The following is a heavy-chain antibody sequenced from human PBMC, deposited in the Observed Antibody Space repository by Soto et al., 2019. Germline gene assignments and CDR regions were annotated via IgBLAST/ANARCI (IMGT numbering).Heavy chain of an antibody. CDR2: IYDTGST. V-gene: IGHV4-59*11. D-gene: IGHD3-9*01. CDR1: GSDITTHY. CDR3: ARCPIDHNWFDP. Sequence: SESLSLTCTVPGSDITTHYWSWLRQSPGKGLEWIGHIYDTGSTTYNPSLKSRVTISVDTSNKQFSLRLTSVTAADTAVYYCARCPIDHNWFDPWGQGTLVTVSS. J-gene: IGHJ5*02.